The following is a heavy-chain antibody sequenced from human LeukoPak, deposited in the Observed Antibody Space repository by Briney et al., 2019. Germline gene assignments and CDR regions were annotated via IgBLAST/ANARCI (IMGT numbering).Heavy chain of an antibody. CDR1: GFTFSSYS. Sequence: GGSLRLSCAASGFTFSSYSMNWVRQAPGKGLEWVSYISSSSSTIYYADSVKGRFTISRDNAKNSLYLQMNSLRAEDTAVYYWASGGGYNTNYWGQGTLVTVSS. CDR2: ISSSSSTI. J-gene: IGHJ4*02. V-gene: IGHV3-48*04. D-gene: IGHD5-24*01. CDR3: ASGGGYNTNY.